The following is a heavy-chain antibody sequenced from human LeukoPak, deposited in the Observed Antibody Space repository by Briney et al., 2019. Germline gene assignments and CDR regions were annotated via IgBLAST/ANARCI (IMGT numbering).Heavy chain of an antibody. V-gene: IGHV3-7*05. D-gene: IGHD2-21*02. CDR1: GFTFSSSW. J-gene: IGHJ4*02. Sequence: PGGSLRLSCAASGFTFSSSWMSWVRQAPGKGLEWVANIKQDGGETNYVDSVKGRFTISRDNSKNTLYLQMNSLRAEDTAVYYCAKDRVTPTDYWGQGTLVTVSS. CDR3: AKDRVTPTDY. CDR2: IKQDGGET.